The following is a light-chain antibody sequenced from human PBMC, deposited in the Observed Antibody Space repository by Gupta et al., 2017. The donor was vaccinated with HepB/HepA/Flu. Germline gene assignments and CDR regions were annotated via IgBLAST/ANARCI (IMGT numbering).Light chain of an antibody. J-gene: IGKJ2*01. V-gene: IGKV4-1*01. CDR3: QQHYSTPYT. Sequence: DIVMTQSTDSLAVSLGAGATINCRSSQNLLYSSNNKNQVAWYQQKPGQPPKLLIYWTSTRESGVPDRFSGSGSGTEFTLTISSLQAEDVAVYYCQQHYSTPYTFGQGTRLEIK. CDR1: QNLLYSSNNKNQ. CDR2: WTS.